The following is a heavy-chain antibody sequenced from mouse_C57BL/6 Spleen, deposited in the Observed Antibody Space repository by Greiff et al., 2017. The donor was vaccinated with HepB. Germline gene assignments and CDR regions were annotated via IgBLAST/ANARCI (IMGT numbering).Heavy chain of an antibody. CDR1: GFSFNTYA. V-gene: IGHV10-1*01. D-gene: IGHD4-1*01. CDR3: VRQSGGGAYFDY. J-gene: IGHJ2*01. Sequence: EVQGVESGGGLVQPKGSLKLSCAASGFSFNTYAMNWVRQAPGKGLEWVARIRSKSNNYATYYADSVKDRFTISRDDSESMLYLQMNNLKTEDTAMYYCVRQSGGGAYFDYWGQGTTLTVSS. CDR2: IRSKSNNYAT.